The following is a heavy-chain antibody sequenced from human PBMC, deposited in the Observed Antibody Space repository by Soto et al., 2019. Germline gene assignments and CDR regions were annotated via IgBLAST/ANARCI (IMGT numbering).Heavy chain of an antibody. Sequence: QVQLQESGPGLVKPSETLSLTCTVSGGSISSYYWSWIQQPAGKGLEWIGPIYISGSTNYNPSLKSRVTMSVDTSKNQFSLKLSSVTAADTAVYYCARDGNYGQFDYWGQGTLVTVSS. CDR1: GGSISSYY. CDR3: ARDGNYGQFDY. D-gene: IGHD1-7*01. J-gene: IGHJ4*02. V-gene: IGHV4-4*07. CDR2: IYISGST.